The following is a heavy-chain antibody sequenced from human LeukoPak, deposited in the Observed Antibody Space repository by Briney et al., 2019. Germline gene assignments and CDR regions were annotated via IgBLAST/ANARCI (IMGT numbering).Heavy chain of an antibody. D-gene: IGHD6-13*01. Sequence: SETLSLTCTVSGGSISSSSYYWGWIRQPPGKGLEWIGSIYYSGSTYYNPSLKSRVTISVDTSKNQFSLKLSSVTAADTAVYYCARRQVGAAAGTLPFDYWGQGTLVTVSS. CDR2: IYYSGST. V-gene: IGHV4-39*01. CDR1: GGSISSSSYY. J-gene: IGHJ4*02. CDR3: ARRQVGAAAGTLPFDY.